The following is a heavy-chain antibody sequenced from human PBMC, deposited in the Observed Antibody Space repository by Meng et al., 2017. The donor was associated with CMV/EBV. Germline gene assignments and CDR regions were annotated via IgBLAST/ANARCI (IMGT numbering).Heavy chain of an antibody. J-gene: IGHJ6*02. V-gene: IGHV3-30*02. D-gene: IGHD2-2*01. CDR2: IRYDGSNK. Sequence: GESLKISCAASGFTFSSYGMHWVRQAPGKGLEWVAFIRYDGSNKYYADSVKGRFTISRDNSKNTLYLQMNSLRAEDTAVYYCAKGIVVVPAASYYYGMDVWGQGTLVTVSS. CDR3: AKGIVVVPAASYYYGMDV. CDR1: GFTFSSYG.